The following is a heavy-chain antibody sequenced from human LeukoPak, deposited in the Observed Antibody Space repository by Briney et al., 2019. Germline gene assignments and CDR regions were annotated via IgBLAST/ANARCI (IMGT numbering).Heavy chain of an antibody. CDR3: AKDWAWGWFDP. J-gene: IGHJ5*02. CDR1: GFTFSSYG. CDR2: ISYDGSNK. D-gene: IGHD3-16*01. Sequence: PGRSLRLSCAASGFTFSSYGMHWVRQAPGKGLEWVAVISYDGSNKYYADSVKGRSTISRDNSKNTLYLQMNSLRADDTAVYYCAKDWAWGWFDPWGQGTLVTVSS. V-gene: IGHV3-30*18.